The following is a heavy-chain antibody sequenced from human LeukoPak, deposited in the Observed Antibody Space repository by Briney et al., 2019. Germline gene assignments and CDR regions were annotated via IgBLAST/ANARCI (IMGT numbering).Heavy chain of an antibody. CDR2: ISSSSSYI. V-gene: IGHV3-21*01. J-gene: IGHJ4*02. CDR1: GFTFSSYG. Sequence: GGSLRLSCAASGFTFSSYGMNWVRQAPGKGLEWVSSISSSSSYIYYTDSVKGRFTISRDNAKNSLYLQMNSLRAEDTAVYYCATGGQLVPLNYWGQGTLVTVSS. CDR3: ATGGQLVPLNY. D-gene: IGHD6-6*01.